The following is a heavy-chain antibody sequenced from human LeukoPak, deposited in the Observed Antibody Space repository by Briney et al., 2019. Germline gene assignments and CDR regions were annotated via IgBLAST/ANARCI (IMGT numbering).Heavy chain of an antibody. D-gene: IGHD6-13*01. J-gene: IGHJ6*02. CDR1: GGSISSYY. Sequence: SSETLSLTCTVSGGSISSYYWSWIRQPPGKGLEWIGYIYYSGSTNYNPSLKSRVTISVDTSKNQFSLKLSSVTAADTAVYYCARGGAAAGGVFNYYYYYGMDVWGQGTTVTVSS. CDR2: IYYSGST. V-gene: IGHV4-59*01. CDR3: ARGGAAAGGVFNYYYYYGMDV.